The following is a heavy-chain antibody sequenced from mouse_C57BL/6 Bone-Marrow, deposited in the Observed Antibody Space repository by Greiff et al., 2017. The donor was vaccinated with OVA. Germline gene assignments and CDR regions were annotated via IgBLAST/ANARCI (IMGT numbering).Heavy chain of an antibody. V-gene: IGHV1-9*01. CDR3: AYGGFAY. J-gene: IGHJ3*01. CDR2: ILTGSGST. D-gene: IGHD1-1*01. Sequence: VKVVASGAELMKPGASVKLSFKSTASQFHCLWIEWVKQMPGHGLEWIGEILTGSGSTNYNEKFKGKATFTADTSSNTAYMQLSSLTTEDSAIYYCAYGGFAYWGQGTLVTVSA. CDR1: ASQFHCLW.